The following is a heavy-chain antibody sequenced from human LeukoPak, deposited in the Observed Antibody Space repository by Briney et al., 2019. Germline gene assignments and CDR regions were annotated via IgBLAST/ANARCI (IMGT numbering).Heavy chain of an antibody. Sequence: ASVKVSCKASGYTFTGYYMHWVRQAPGQGLEWMGRINPNSGGTNYAQKFQGRVTMTRDTSISTAYMELSRLRSDDTAVYYCARIRQGGNSFGSWLDPWGQGTLVTVSS. CDR1: GYTFTGYY. CDR2: INPNSGGT. V-gene: IGHV1-2*06. J-gene: IGHJ5*02. CDR3: ARIRQGGNSFGSWLDP. D-gene: IGHD4-23*01.